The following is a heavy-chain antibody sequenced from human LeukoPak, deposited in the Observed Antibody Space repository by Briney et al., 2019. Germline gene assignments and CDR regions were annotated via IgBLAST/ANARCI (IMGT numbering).Heavy chain of an antibody. CDR3: ARDRKYSMAVAGPYCYYGMDV. Sequence: SETLSLTCTVSGGSISSYYWSWIRQPPGKGLEWIGYIYYSRSTNYNPSLKSRVTISVDTAKNQFSLKLSSVTAADTAVYYCARDRKYSMAVAGPYCYYGMDVWGQGTTVTVSS. D-gene: IGHD6-19*01. CDR2: IYYSRST. CDR1: GGSISSYY. V-gene: IGHV4-59*01. J-gene: IGHJ6*02.